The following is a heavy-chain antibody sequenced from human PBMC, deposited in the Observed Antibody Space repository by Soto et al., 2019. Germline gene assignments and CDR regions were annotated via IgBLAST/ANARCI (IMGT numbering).Heavy chain of an antibody. CDR2: MWYDGTNK. V-gene: IGHV3-33*01. CDR1: GFTFRIYS. Sequence: HPGGSLRRSCAASGFTFRIYSMHWVRQSPGKGLEWVAVMWYDGTNKYYGESVKGRFTISRDNSENTLYLQMNSLRVEDTAVYYCARDATFGTKGGSFDIWGHGTLVTVSS. D-gene: IGHD3-16*01. CDR3: ARDATFGTKGGSFDI. J-gene: IGHJ3*02.